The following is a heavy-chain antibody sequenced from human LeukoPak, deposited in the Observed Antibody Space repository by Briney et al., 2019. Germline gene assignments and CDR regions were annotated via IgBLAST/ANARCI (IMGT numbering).Heavy chain of an antibody. D-gene: IGHD3-22*01. CDR3: AKDDSSGYYYVSPDY. CDR2: IWYDGSNK. Sequence: GGSLRLSCAASGFTFSSYGMHWVRQAPGKGLEWVAVIWYDGSNKYYADSVKGRFTISRDNPKNTLYLQMNSLRAEDTAVYYCAKDDSSGYYYVSPDYRGQGTLVTVSS. J-gene: IGHJ4*02. V-gene: IGHV3-33*06. CDR1: GFTFSSYG.